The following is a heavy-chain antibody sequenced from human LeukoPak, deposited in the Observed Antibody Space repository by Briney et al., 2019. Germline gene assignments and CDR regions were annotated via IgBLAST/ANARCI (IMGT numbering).Heavy chain of an antibody. J-gene: IGHJ5*02. CDR2: IHSNGYT. CDR1: GGSISGYY. CDR3: AQRQGPMSGTYDYFDP. V-gene: IGHV4-4*09. Sequence: SETLSLTCTVSGGSISGYYWSWIRQPPGHGLEWIAYIHSNGYTNYNPSLRSRVTISVDPSKNQFSLTVTPVTAADTAIYYCAQRQGPMSGTYDYFDPWGQGALVTVSS. D-gene: IGHD1-26*01.